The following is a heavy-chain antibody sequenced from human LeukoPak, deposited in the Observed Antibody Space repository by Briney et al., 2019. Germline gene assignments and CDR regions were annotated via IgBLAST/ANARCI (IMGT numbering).Heavy chain of an antibody. J-gene: IGHJ6*03. V-gene: IGHV3-49*03. CDR1: GFTFGGYA. Sequence: PGRSLRLSCTGSGFTFGGYAMSYFRQAPGKGLEWVGFIRSTAYGGTTEYAASVKGRFTISRDDSKSIAYLQMNSLKTEDTAVYYCTRGTYGDYLYYYYYMDVWGKGTTVTVSS. D-gene: IGHD4-17*01. CDR3: TRGTYGDYLYYYYYMDV. CDR2: IRSTAYGGTT.